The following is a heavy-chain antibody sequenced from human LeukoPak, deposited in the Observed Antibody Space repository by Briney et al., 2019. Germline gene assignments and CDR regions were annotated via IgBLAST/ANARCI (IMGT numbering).Heavy chain of an antibody. J-gene: IGHJ4*02. D-gene: IGHD6-19*01. CDR1: GGSISTYY. CDR3: AALGGTWAFDY. Sequence: PSETLSLTCTVSGGSISTYYWNWIRQPPGKGLEWIGYIYYSGSTNYNPSLKSRVTISVDTSKNQFSLKLSSVTAADTAVYYCAALGGTWAFDYWGQGTLVTVSS. V-gene: IGHV4-59*08. CDR2: IYYSGST.